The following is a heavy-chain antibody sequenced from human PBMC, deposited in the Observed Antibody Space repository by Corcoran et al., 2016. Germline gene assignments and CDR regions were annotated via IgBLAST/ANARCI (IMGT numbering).Heavy chain of an antibody. CDR3: ARDPSGSYLPFDY. V-gene: IGHV4-39*07. Sequence: QLQLQESGPGLVKPSETLSLTCTVSGGSISSSCYYWGWIRQPPGKGLEWIGSIYYSGSTYYNPSLKSRVTISVDTSKNQFSLKLSSVTAADTAVYYCARDPSGSYLPFDYCGQGTLVTVSS. J-gene: IGHJ4*02. D-gene: IGHD1-26*01. CDR2: IYYSGST. CDR1: GGSISSSCYY.